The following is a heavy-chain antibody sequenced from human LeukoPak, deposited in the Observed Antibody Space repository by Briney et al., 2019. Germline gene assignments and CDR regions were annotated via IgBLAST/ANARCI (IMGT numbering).Heavy chain of an antibody. Sequence: SETLSLTCSVSGDSMNAYYWTWIRRTPTQGLEGLGHISQRGKTAFNSALKSRVTISLDPFRTHVSLGLNSVTAGDTALYFVAREGALGSYEHFDVWRRGTLVTVPS. CDR3: AREGALGSYEHFDV. V-gene: IGHV4-59*01. CDR2: ISQRGKT. D-gene: IGHD3-10*01. J-gene: IGHJ2*01. CDR1: GDSMNAYY.